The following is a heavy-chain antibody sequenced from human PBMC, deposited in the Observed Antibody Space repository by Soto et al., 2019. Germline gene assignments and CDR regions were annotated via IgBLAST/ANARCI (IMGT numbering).Heavy chain of an antibody. CDR2: ISNVGAT. CDR3: ARAERDTSGWYQFAY. V-gene: IGHV3-13*04. CDR1: GSTFSSYD. D-gene: IGHD6-19*01. Sequence: PGGSLRLSCAASGSTFSSYDMHWVRQAAGKGLEWVSGISNVGATNYPDSVKGRFTISRENVKNSLYLQMNSLGAGDTAVYYCARAERDTSGWYQFAYWGQGILVTVSS. J-gene: IGHJ4*02.